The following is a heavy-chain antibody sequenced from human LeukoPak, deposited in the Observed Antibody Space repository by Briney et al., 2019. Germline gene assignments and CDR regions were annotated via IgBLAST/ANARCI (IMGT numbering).Heavy chain of an antibody. V-gene: IGHV3-30*18. Sequence: PGGSLRLSCAASGFTFSDYGMYWVRQAPGKGLEWVSVISYDGSKKYYADSVKGRFTISRDNSKNTLYLQMNSLRAEDTAVYYCAKDYELRDTLLVVPADIDYWGQGTLVSVSS. J-gene: IGHJ4*02. CDR2: ISYDGSKK. CDR1: GFTFSDYG. CDR3: AKDYELRDTLLVVPADIDY. D-gene: IGHD2-15*01.